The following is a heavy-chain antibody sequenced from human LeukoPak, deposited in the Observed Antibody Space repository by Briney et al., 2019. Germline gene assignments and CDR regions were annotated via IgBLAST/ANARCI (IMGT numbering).Heavy chain of an antibody. Sequence: ASVKVSCKASGYTFTSYGISWVRQAPGQGLEWMGWISAYNGNTNYAQKVQGRVTMTTDTSTSTAYMELRSLRSDDTAVYYCARDPLNYYDSSGYPGGYYFDYWGQGTLVTVSS. V-gene: IGHV1-18*01. D-gene: IGHD3-22*01. J-gene: IGHJ4*02. CDR2: ISAYNGNT. CDR3: ARDPLNYYDSSGYPGGYYFDY. CDR1: GYTFTSYG.